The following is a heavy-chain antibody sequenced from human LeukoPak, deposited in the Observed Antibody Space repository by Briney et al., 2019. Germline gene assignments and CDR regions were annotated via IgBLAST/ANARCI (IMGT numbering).Heavy chain of an antibody. J-gene: IGHJ6*02. V-gene: IGHV1-3*01. CDR1: GYTFTSYA. CDR2: INAGNGNT. Sequence: ASVKVSCKASGYTFTSYAMHWVRQAPGQRLEWMGWINAGNGNTKYSQKFQGRVTITRDTSASTAYMELSSLRSEDTAVYYCASSWQWLVPTYYYYGMDVWGQGTTVTVSS. CDR3: ASSWQWLVPTYYYYGMDV. D-gene: IGHD6-19*01.